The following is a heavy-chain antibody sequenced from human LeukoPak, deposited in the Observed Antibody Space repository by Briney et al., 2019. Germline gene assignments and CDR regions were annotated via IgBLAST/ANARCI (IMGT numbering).Heavy chain of an antibody. CDR2: ISAYNGNT. V-gene: IGHV1-18*01. CDR3: VRHYYDYVAFDI. D-gene: IGHD3-22*01. J-gene: IGHJ3*02. Sequence: EASVKVSCKASGYTFTSYGISWVRQAPGQGLEWMGWISAYNGNTNYAQKLQGRVTMTRDTSKNTAYMELSGLRSEDTAVYYCVRHYYDYVAFDIWGQGTMVIVSS. CDR1: GYTFTSYG.